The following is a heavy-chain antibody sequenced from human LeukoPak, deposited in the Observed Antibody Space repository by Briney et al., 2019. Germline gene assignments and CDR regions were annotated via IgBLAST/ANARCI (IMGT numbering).Heavy chain of an antibody. CDR3: ARDRGIFGVDNWFDL. V-gene: IGHV1-69*08. J-gene: IGHJ5*02. CDR2: IIPNLGGA. Sequence: ASVKVSCKASGCTFTSYTMSWVRQAPGQGLEWMGRIIPNLGGANYAQKFQGWVTITADKSTSTAYMELSSLRSEDTAVYYCARDRGIFGVDNWFDLWGRGTLVPVPT. D-gene: IGHD3-3*01. CDR1: GCTFTSYT.